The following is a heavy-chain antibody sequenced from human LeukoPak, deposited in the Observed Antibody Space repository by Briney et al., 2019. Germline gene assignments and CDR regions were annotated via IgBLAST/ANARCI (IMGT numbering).Heavy chain of an antibody. Sequence: SETLSLTCTIPGGSISGSYWSWIRQPAGKGLEWIGRMYSSGTTNHNPSLKSRVAMSIDTTRNRFSLKLSSVTAADTAMYCCANDGANWFGPWGQGTLVTVSS. D-gene: IGHD3-16*01. CDR3: ANDGANWFGP. V-gene: IGHV4-4*07. CDR2: MYSSGTT. CDR1: GGSISGSY. J-gene: IGHJ5*02.